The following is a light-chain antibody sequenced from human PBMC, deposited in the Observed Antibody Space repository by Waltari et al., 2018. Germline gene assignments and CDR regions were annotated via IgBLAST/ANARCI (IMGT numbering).Light chain of an antibody. J-gene: IGLJ3*02. CDR2: DVT. V-gene: IGLV2-14*03. Sequence: QSALTQPASVSGSPGQSITISCPGTNSHIGASHSVSWYQQHPGKAPIRIIFDVTFRSAGVSHRFSGSKSGNTASLTISGLQAEDEADYFCASYIGSALELFGGGTRLTVL. CDR1: NSHIGASHS. CDR3: ASYIGSALEL.